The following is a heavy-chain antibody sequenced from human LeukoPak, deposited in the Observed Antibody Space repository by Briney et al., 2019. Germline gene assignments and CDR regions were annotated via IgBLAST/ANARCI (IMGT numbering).Heavy chain of an antibody. D-gene: IGHD4-17*01. CDR3: ARSQGDYGNYCYYYMDV. J-gene: IGHJ6*03. CDR1: GGSISSSSYY. Sequence: SETLSLTCTVSGGSISSSSYYWGWIRQPPGKGLEWIGSIYYSGSTYYNPSLKSRVTISVDTSKNQFSLKLSSVTAADTAVYYCARSQGDYGNYCYYYMDVWGKGTTVTVSS. V-gene: IGHV4-39*07. CDR2: IYYSGST.